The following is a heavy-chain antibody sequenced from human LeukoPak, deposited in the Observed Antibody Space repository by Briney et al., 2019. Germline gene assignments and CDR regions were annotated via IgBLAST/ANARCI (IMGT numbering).Heavy chain of an antibody. V-gene: IGHV4-30-2*01. D-gene: IGHD6-13*01. CDR3: ARNRSWYSSSWYLDY. CDR1: GGSISSGGYY. Sequence: PSQTLSLTCTVSGGSISSGGYYWSWIRQPPGKGLEWIGNIYHSGSTYYNPSLKSRVTISVDRSKNQFSLKLSSVTAADTAVYYCARNRSWYSSSWYLDYWGQGTLVTVSS. J-gene: IGHJ4*02. CDR2: IYHSGST.